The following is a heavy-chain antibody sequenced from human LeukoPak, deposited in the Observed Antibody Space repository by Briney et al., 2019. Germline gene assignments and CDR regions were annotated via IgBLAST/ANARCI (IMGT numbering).Heavy chain of an antibody. CDR3: ARVSPHGSCYTDY. V-gene: IGHV4-31*03. J-gene: IGHJ4*02. D-gene: IGHD2-15*01. CDR2: IYYSGST. CDR1: GGSISSGGYY. Sequence: SETLSLTCTVSGGSISSGGYYWSWIRQHPGKGLEWIGYIYYSGSTYYNPSLKSRVTISVDTSKNQFSLKLSSVTAADTAVYYCARVSPHGSCYTDYWGQGTLVTVSS.